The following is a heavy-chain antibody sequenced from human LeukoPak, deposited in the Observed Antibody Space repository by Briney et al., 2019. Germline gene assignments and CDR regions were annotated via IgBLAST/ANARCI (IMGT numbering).Heavy chain of an antibody. CDR1: GFTFSSYW. CDR3: ARVGDSSGYYGYYYYYYGMDV. Sequence: PGGSLRLSCEASGFTFSSYWMHWVRQAPGKGLVWVSRINSDGSSTSYADSVKGRFTISRGNAKNTLYLQMNSLRAEDTAVYYCARVGDSSGYYGYYYYYYGMDVWGQGTTVTVSS. CDR2: INSDGSST. J-gene: IGHJ6*02. D-gene: IGHD3-22*01. V-gene: IGHV3-74*01.